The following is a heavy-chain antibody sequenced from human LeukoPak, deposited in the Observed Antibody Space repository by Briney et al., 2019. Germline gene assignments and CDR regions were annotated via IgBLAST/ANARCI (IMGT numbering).Heavy chain of an antibody. CDR2: ISGSGGST. J-gene: IGHJ4*02. Sequence: AGGSLRLSCAASGFTFSSYAMSWVRQAPGKGLQWVSAISGSGGSTYYADSAKGRFTISRDNSKNTLYLQMNSLRAEDTAVYYCAKESYGSGSYRNWGQGTLVTVSS. V-gene: IGHV3-23*01. CDR1: GFTFSSYA. D-gene: IGHD3-10*01. CDR3: AKESYGSGSYRN.